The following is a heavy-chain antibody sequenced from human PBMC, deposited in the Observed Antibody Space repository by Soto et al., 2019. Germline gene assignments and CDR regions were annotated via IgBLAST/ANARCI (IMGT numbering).Heavy chain of an antibody. D-gene: IGHD3-22*01. J-gene: IGHJ6*02. CDR2: IGTAGDP. CDR3: ARAGYDSSGYYFYVMDV. CDR1: GFILSGYD. V-gene: IGHV3-13*05. Sequence: GGSLRLSCVASGFILSGYDMHWVRQATGEGLEWVSAIGTAGDPYYSGSVKGRFTISRGNAENSVYLQMNSLRAGDTAVYYCARAGYDSSGYYFYVMDVWGQGTTVTVSS.